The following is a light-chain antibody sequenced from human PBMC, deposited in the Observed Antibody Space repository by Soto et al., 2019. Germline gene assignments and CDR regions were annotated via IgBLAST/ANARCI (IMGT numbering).Light chain of an antibody. CDR1: RSLDSGQ. Sequence: IGLTQSPGTLSLSQGESATLSCRASRSLDSGQLAWYQQKVGRAPRLLIHDAFIRATGIPDRFSGSGSGTDFTLTIARLEPEDFAVYYCQQYGGSPRTFGQGTRLEI. CDR3: QQYGGSPRT. V-gene: IGKV3-20*01. J-gene: IGKJ5*01. CDR2: DAF.